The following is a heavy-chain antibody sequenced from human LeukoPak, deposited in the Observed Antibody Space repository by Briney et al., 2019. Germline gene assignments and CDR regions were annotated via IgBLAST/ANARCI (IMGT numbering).Heavy chain of an antibody. CDR1: GYSMSSAYY. CDR3: ARHCSGGSCYFLIDY. J-gene: IGHJ4*02. V-gene: IGHV4-38-2*02. CDR2: MYHSGST. Sequence: SETLSLTCSVSGYSMSSAYYWGWIRQPPGKGLEWIGTMYHSGSTNYNPSLKSRVTISVDTSKNQFSLKLSSVTAADTAVYYCARHCSGGSCYFLIDYWGQGTLVTVSS. D-gene: IGHD2-15*01.